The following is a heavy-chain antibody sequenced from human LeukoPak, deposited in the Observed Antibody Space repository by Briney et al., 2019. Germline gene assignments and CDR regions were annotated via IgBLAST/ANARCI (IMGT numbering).Heavy chain of an antibody. J-gene: IGHJ4*02. V-gene: IGHV3-30-3*01. D-gene: IGHD6-19*01. CDR1: GFTFSSYA. Sequence: GGSLRLSCAASGFTFSSYAMHWVRQAPGKGLEWVAVISYDESNKYYADSVKGRFTISRDNSKNTLYLQMNSLRAEDTAVYYCARDLVAGTIDYWGQGTLVTVSS. CDR3: ARDLVAGTIDY. CDR2: ISYDESNK.